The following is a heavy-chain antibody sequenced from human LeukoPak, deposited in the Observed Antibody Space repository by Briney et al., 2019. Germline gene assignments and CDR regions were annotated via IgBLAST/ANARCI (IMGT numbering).Heavy chain of an antibody. V-gene: IGHV3-7*01. Sequence: GGSLRLSCAASGFTFSSYWMSWVRQAPGKGLEWVANIKQDGSEKYYVDSVKGRFTISRDNAKNSLYLQMNSLRAEDTAVYYCARARYSSSWYDTDYYYYYMDVWGKGTTVTVSS. D-gene: IGHD6-13*01. CDR2: IKQDGSEK. J-gene: IGHJ6*03. CDR3: ARARYSSSWYDTDYYYYYMDV. CDR1: GFTFSSYW.